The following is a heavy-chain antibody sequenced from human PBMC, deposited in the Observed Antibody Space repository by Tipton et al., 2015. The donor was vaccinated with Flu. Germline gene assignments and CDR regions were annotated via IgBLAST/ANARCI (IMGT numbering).Heavy chain of an antibody. V-gene: IGHV5-51*01. D-gene: IGHD2-21*01. CDR1: GYSFTTYW. Sequence: QLVQSGAEVKKPGESLKISCKGSGYSFTTYWIGWVRQVPGKGLEWMGIIYPGDSDARYSPSFQDQVTISADKSISTAYLQWSSLRASAPAIYYCATFHSFDYWGQGTLVTVSS. J-gene: IGHJ4*02. CDR3: ATFHSFDY. CDR2: IYPGDSDA.